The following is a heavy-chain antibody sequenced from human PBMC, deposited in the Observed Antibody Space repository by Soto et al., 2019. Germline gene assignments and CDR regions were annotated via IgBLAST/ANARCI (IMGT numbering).Heavy chain of an antibody. CDR2: IYHGGST. V-gene: IGHV4-30-4*01. CDR3: AGGLSGDKADY. J-gene: IGHJ4*02. Sequence: QVQLQESGPGLVEPSQTLSLTCTVSGGSISSGDYFWSWIRQPPGEGLEWIGHIYHGGSTYNNPSLRTXXTXSGXTSKTQLALNLNSVTAADTAVYYCAGGLSGDKADYWGQGTLVTVSS. D-gene: IGHD7-27*01. CDR1: GGSISSGDYF.